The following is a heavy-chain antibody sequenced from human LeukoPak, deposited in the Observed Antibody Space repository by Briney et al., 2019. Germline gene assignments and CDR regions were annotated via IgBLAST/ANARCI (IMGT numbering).Heavy chain of an antibody. J-gene: IGHJ4*02. CDR2: IYASGKT. CDR3: ARTVGPADFDY. D-gene: IGHD4-23*01. V-gene: IGHV4-61*02. Sequence: SETLSLTCTVSGDSISRGRYYWSWVRQPAGKELEWIGRIYASGKTDYNPYTPSLKSRVAMSLDTSKNQFSLKLSSVTAADTAVYYCARTVGPADFDYWGQGTLVTVSS. CDR1: GDSISRGRYY.